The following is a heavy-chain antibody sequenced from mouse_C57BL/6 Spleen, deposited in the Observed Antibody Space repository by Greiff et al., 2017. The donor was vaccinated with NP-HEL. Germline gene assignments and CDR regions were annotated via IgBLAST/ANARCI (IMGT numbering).Heavy chain of an antibody. V-gene: IGHV1-59*01. J-gene: IGHJ3*01. Sequence: QVQLQQPGAELVRPGPSVKLSCKASGYTFTSYWMHWVKQRPGQGLEWIGVIDPSDSYTNYNQKFKGKATLTVDTSSSTAYMQLSSLTSEDSAVYYCARRGIYYSNYLFAYWGQGTLVTVSA. CDR1: GYTFTSYW. CDR2: IDPSDSYT. CDR3: ARRGIYYSNYLFAY. D-gene: IGHD2-5*01.